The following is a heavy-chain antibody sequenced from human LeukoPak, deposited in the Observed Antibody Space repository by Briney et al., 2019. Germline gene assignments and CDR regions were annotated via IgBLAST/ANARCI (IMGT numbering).Heavy chain of an antibody. CDR1: GGTFSSYD. V-gene: IGHV1-69*01. CDR3: AREGVVPAATMDY. D-gene: IGHD2-2*01. CDR2: IIPIFGTA. Sequence: SVKVSCKASGGTFSSYDISWVRQAPGQGLEWMGGIIPIFGTANYAQKFQGRVTITADESTSTAYMELSSLRSEDTAVYYCAREGVVPAATMDYWGQGTLVTVSS. J-gene: IGHJ4*02.